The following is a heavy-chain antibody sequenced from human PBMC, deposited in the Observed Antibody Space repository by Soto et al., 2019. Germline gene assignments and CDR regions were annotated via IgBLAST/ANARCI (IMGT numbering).Heavy chain of an antibody. CDR1: GYTFTSND. J-gene: IGHJ2*01. CDR3: ARGGSLYWYFDL. CDR2: INAGNGNT. Sequence: ASVKVSCKASGYTFTSNDINWVRQATGQGLEWMGWINAGNGNTKYSQKFQGRVTITRDTSASTAYMELSSLRSEDTAVYYCARGGSLYWYFDLWGRGTLVTVSS. D-gene: IGHD1-26*01. V-gene: IGHV1-3*01.